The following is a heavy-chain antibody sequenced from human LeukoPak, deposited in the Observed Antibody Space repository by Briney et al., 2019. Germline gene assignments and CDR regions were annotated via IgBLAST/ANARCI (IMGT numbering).Heavy chain of an antibody. J-gene: IGHJ5*02. V-gene: IGHV1-46*01. Sequence: ASVKVSCKASGYTFTSYYMHWVRQAPGQGLEWMGIINPSGGSTSYAQKFQGRVTMTRDMSTSTVYMELSSLRSDDTAVYYCARGLRYYYDSSGYYISWGQGTLVTVSS. CDR3: ARGLRYYYDSSGYYIS. CDR2: INPSGGST. CDR1: GYTFTSYY. D-gene: IGHD3-22*01.